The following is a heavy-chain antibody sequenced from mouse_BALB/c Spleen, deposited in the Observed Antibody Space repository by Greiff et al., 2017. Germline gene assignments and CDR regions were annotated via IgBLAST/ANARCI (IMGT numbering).Heavy chain of an antibody. Sequence: VQLQQSGAELVKPGASVKLSCTASGFNFKDTYMHWVKQRPEQGLEWIGRIDPANGNTKYDPKFQGKATIATDTSSNTTYLQLSSLTSEDTAVYYCAREMLYFDYWGQGTTLTVSS. CDR3: AREMLYFDY. V-gene: IGHV14-3*02. CDR1: GFNFKDTY. J-gene: IGHJ2*01. CDR2: IDPANGNT.